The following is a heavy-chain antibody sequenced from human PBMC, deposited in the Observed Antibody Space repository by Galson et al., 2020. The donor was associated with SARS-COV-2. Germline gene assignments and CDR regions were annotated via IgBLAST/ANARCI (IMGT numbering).Heavy chain of an antibody. CDR3: ARQTTDGYSLDY. CDR1: GYSFTSYW. D-gene: IGHD5-18*01. V-gene: IGHV5-51*01. CDR2: IYPGDSDT. J-gene: IGHJ4*02. Sequence: ASVKVSCKGSGYSFTSYWIGWVRQMPGKGLEWMGIIYPGDSDTRYSPSFQGQVTISADKSISTAYLQWSSLKASDTAMYYCARQTTDGYSLDYWGQGTLVTVSS.